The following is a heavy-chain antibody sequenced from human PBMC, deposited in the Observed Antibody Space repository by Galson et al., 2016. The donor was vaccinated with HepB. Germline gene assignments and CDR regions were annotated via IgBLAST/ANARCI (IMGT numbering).Heavy chain of an antibody. Sequence: SLRLSCAAFGFVFSDFYLAWVRQVPGKGLEWVASVDRGGSGKYYVDSAKGRFTIFRDNAQNSVFLQMSSLRVEDTALYYCVSGYTSGGWGQGTMVTVSS. V-gene: IGHV3-7*01. CDR1: GFVFSDFY. CDR3: VSGYTSGG. CDR2: VDRGGSGK. D-gene: IGHD6-19*01. J-gene: IGHJ3*01.